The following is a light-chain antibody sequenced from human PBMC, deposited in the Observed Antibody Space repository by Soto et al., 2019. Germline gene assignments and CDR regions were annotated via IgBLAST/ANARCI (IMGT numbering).Light chain of an antibody. V-gene: IGLV2-8*01. CDR3: SSYAGSNNLP. CDR2: EVT. CDR1: SSDVGAYNY. J-gene: IGLJ3*02. Sequence: QSALTQPPSASGSPGQSVTISCTGSSSDVGAYNYVSWYQQHPGKAPKLMIYEVTKRPSGVPDRFSGSKSGNTASLTVSGLQAEDEADYYCSSYAGSNNLPFGGGTKLTAL.